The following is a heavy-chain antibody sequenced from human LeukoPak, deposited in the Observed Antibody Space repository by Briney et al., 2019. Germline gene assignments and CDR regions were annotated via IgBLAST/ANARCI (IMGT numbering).Heavy chain of an antibody. J-gene: IGHJ4*02. CDR3: AKGGRYCSSTSCRTLDY. D-gene: IGHD2-2*01. CDR2: ISGSGGST. CDR1: GFTFSSYA. V-gene: IGHV3-23*01. Sequence: GGSLRLSCAASGFTFSSYAMSWVRQAPGKGLEWASAISGSGGSTYYADSVKGRFTIPRDNSKNTLYLQMSSLRAEDTAVYYCAKGGRYCSSTSCRTLDYWGQGTLVTVSS.